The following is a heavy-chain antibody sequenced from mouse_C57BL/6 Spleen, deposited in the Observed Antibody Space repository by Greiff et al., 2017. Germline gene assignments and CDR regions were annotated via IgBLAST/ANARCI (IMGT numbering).Heavy chain of an antibody. Sequence: QVQLQQPGAELVKPGASVKLSCKASGYTFTSYWMHWVKQRPGRGLEWIGRIDPYSGGTKYNEKLKSKATLTVDKPSSTAYMQLSSLTSEDSAVYYCASGEVVEDWYFDVWGTGTTVTVSS. V-gene: IGHV1-72*01. CDR1: GYTFTSYW. CDR2: IDPYSGGT. D-gene: IGHD1-1*01. CDR3: ASGEVVEDWYFDV. J-gene: IGHJ1*03.